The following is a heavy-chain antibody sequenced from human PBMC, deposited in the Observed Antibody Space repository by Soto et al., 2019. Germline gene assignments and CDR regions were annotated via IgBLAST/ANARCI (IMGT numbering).Heavy chain of an antibody. V-gene: IGHV1-69*13. D-gene: IGHD2-2*01. CDR3: ASTGRYCSSTSCYRDPYFDY. Sequence: SVKVSCKASGGTFSSHAFSWVRQAPGQGLEWMGDIIPFFDTADYAQKFQGRVTITADESTSTAYMELSSLRSEDTAVYYCASTGRYCSSTSCYRDPYFDYWGQGTLVTVSS. CDR1: GGTFSSHA. CDR2: IIPFFDTA. J-gene: IGHJ4*02.